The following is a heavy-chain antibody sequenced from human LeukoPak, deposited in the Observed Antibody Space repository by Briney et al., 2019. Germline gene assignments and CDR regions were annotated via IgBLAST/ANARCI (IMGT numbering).Heavy chain of an antibody. J-gene: IGHJ4*02. Sequence: SETLSLTCTVSGGSISSYYWSWIRQPAGKGLEWIGRIYTSGSTNYNPSLKSRVTMSVDTSKNQFSLKLSSVTAADTAVYYCARSVDTAMVSFSGSYYFDYWGQGTLVTVSS. V-gene: IGHV4-4*07. D-gene: IGHD5-18*01. CDR2: IYTSGST. CDR3: ARSVDTAMVSFSGSYYFDY. CDR1: GGSISSYY.